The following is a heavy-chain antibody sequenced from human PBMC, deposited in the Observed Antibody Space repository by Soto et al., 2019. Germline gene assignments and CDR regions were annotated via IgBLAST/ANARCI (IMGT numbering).Heavy chain of an antibody. CDR2: IGTAGDT. V-gene: IGHV3-13*01. J-gene: IGHJ6*03. CDR3: ARGLEYSSSRAYYYMDV. CDR1: GFTFSSYD. D-gene: IGHD6-6*01. Sequence: GGSLRLSCAASGFTFSSYDMHWVRQATGKGLEWVSAIGTAGDTYYPGSVKGRFTISRENAKNSLYLQMNSLRAEDTAVYYCARGLEYSSSRAYYYMDVWGKGTTVTVSS.